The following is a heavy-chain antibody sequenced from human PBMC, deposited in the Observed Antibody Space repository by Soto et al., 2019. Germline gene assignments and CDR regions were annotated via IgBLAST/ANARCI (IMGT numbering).Heavy chain of an antibody. CDR1: AFTFNNYA. CDR2: IGGSGRTT. D-gene: IGHD3-22*01. Sequence: GGSLRLSCAASAFTFNNYAMSWVRQAPGKGLEWVSGIGGSGRTTYYADSVKGRFTISRDNSNNTLFLQMNSPRAEDTAVYYCAKSRYSDSSGDFYDYWGQGTLVTVSS. CDR3: AKSRYSDSSGDFYDY. V-gene: IGHV3-23*01. J-gene: IGHJ4*02.